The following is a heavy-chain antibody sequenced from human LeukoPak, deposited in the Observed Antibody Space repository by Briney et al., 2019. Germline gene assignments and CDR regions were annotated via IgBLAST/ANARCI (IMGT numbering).Heavy chain of an antibody. J-gene: IGHJ4*02. CDR1: GGSISGYY. D-gene: IGHD3-16*01. CDR3: AKHYVFVYGGSSFDY. Sequence: SETLSLTCTVSGGSISGYYWSWIRQPPGKGLEWIGYIYYSGSTNYNPSLQSRVTISVDMSQNQFSLKLRSVTAADTAVYYCAKHYVFVYGGSSFDYWGQGTLVTVSS. CDR2: IYYSGST. V-gene: IGHV4-59*08.